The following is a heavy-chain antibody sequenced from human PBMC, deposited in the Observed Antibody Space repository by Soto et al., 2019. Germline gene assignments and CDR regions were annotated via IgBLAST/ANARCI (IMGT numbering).Heavy chain of an antibody. CDR1: GGSISSYY. D-gene: IGHD2-15*01. Sequence: QVQLQESGPGLVKPSETLSLTCTVSGGSISSYYWSWIRQPPGKGLEYIGYIYYSGSTNYNPSLKSRVTISVDKSKNQFSLNLNSVTAADTAVYYCARLGCSGGSCPFDPWGQGTLVTVSS. CDR2: IYYSGST. V-gene: IGHV4-59*08. CDR3: ARLGCSGGSCPFDP. J-gene: IGHJ5*02.